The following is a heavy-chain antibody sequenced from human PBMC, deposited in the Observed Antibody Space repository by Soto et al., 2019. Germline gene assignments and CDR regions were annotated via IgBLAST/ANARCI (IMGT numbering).Heavy chain of an antibody. CDR2: ISGSASAT. J-gene: IGHJ6*02. CDR3: AKIVGRITLVRSLVYGMDV. V-gene: IGHV3-23*01. CDR1: GFTFYNYA. Sequence: GGSLRLSCAASGFTFYNYAMSWVRQAPGKGLEWVSAISGSASATYYADSVKGRFTISRDNAKNTLSLQMNSLRAEDTAVYYCAKIVGRITLVRSLVYGMDVWGQGTTVTVSS. D-gene: IGHD3-10*01.